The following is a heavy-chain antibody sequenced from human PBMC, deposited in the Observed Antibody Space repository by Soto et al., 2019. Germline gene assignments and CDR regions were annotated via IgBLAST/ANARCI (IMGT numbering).Heavy chain of an antibody. Sequence: QLQLQESGPGLVKPSETLSLTCTVSGGSISSSSYYWGWIRQPPGKGLEWIGSIYYSGSTYYNPSLKSRVTISVDTSKNQFSLKLSSVTAADTAVYYCARRPEDYDILTGYTSHGAFDIWGQGTMVTVSS. CDR1: GGSISSSSYY. CDR3: ARRPEDYDILTGYTSHGAFDI. V-gene: IGHV4-39*01. J-gene: IGHJ3*02. CDR2: IYYSGST. D-gene: IGHD3-9*01.